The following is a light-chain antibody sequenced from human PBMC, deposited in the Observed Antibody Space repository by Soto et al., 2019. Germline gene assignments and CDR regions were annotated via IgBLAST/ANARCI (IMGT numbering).Light chain of an antibody. CDR3: SSYTSATPYV. CDR1: SSDVGAYNY. V-gene: IGLV2-14*01. Sequence: QSVLTQPASVSGSPGQSITISCTGTSSDVGAYNYDSWYQQYPGEAPKVIIYDVSHRPARVSNRFSGSKSGNTASLTISGLQTQDEADYYCSSYTSATPYVFGTG. CDR2: DVS. J-gene: IGLJ1*01.